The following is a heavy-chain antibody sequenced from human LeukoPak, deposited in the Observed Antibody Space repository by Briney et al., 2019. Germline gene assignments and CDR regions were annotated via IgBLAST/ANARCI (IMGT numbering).Heavy chain of an antibody. V-gene: IGHV3-20*04. CDR1: GFPFSSYW. CDR3: ARAPYFYYGMDV. J-gene: IGHJ6*02. Sequence: GGSLRLSCTASGFPFSSYWMHWVRQAPGKGLEWVSAISGNGGGTVYADSVKGRFTVFRDNAKNSLYLQMNSLTAGDTALYYCARAPYFYYGMDVWGRGTTVTVSS. CDR2: ISGNGGGT.